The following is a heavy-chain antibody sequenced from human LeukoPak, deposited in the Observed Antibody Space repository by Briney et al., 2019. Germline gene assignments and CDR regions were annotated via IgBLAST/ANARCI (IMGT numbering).Heavy chain of an antibody. CDR1: GGSISSSSYY. CDR3: ARLAAAGTEGWFDP. V-gene: IGHV4-39*01. D-gene: IGHD6-13*01. J-gene: IGHJ5*02. CDR2: IYYSRST. Sequence: SETLSLTCTVSGGSISSSSYYWGWIRQPPGKGLEWIGGIYYSRSTYYNPSLKSRVTISVDTSKNQFSLKLSSVTAADTAVYYCARLAAAGTEGWFDPWGQGTLVTVSS.